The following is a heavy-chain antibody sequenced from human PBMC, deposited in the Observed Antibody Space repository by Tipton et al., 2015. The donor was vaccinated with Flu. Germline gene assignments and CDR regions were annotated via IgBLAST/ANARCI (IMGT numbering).Heavy chain of an antibody. Sequence: TLSLTCAVSGDSISSDYYWGWIRQPPGKGLQWLGNIHRSGNTYYNSSLKSRVTISLDKSKNQFSLRLVSMTATDTAVYYCARDQGFGAGLTYDYYGMDVWGQGTTVTVSS. CDR1: GDSISSDYY. V-gene: IGHV4-38-2*02. J-gene: IGHJ6*02. CDR2: IHRSGNT. D-gene: IGHD3-10*01. CDR3: ARDQGFGAGLTYDYYGMDV.